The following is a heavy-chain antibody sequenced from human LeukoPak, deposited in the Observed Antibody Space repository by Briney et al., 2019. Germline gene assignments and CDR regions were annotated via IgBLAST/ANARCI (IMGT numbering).Heavy chain of an antibody. D-gene: IGHD3-22*01. J-gene: IGHJ4*02. CDR1: GFTFSSYA. CDR2: ISGSRGST. V-gene: IGHV3-23*01. CDR3: AKDLLYYYDSSGSDY. Sequence: GGSLRLSCAASGFTFSSYAMSWVRQAPGKGLEWVSAISGSRGSTYYADSVKGRFTISRDNYKNTLSLQMNNLKAEDTAVYYCAKDLLYYYDSSGSDYWGQGTLVTVSS.